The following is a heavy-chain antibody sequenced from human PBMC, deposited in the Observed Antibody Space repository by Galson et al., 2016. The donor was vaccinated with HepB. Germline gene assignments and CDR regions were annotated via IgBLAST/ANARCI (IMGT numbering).Heavy chain of an antibody. Sequence: VKVSCKASGGSFSSYAISWVRQAPGQGLEWMGGIIPMFGTPTYAQKFRGRVTITADKSTSTVYMELSSLRSEETAVYYCAREGLGYCSSTSCYHAKFYYGMDVWGQGTTVTVSS. V-gene: IGHV1-69*13. CDR3: AREGLGYCSSTSCYHAKFYYGMDV. CDR1: GGSFSSYA. D-gene: IGHD2-2*01. J-gene: IGHJ6*02. CDR2: IIPMFGTP.